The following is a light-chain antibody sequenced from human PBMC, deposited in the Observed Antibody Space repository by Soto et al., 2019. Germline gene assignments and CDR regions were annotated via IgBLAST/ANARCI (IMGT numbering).Light chain of an antibody. V-gene: IGKV4-1*01. CDR3: QQYYSTPWT. J-gene: IGKJ1*01. CDR1: QSVFSNSNNKKY. Sequence: DIVMTQSADSLAVSLGERATINCKSSQSVFSNSNNKKYLAWYQQKPGQPPKLLIHWASIRESGVPDRFSCSGFGTDFTLTINSLQAEGVAVYYCQQYYSTPWTFGQGTKVEIK. CDR2: WAS.